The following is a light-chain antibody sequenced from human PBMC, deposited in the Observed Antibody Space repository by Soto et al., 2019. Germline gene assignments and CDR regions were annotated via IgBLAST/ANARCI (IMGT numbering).Light chain of an antibody. CDR1: QNLLHSNGYNY. V-gene: IGKV2-28*01. CDR2: LGS. Sequence: EIVLTQSPLSLPVTPGEPASISCRSSQNLLHSNGYNYLNWYLQKPGQSPQLLIYLGSNRASGVTDRFSGSGSGTDFTLTINRVEAEDFEVYYCQQYGSSNGKFGKGTKVDI. J-gene: IGKJ1*01. CDR3: QQYGSSNGK.